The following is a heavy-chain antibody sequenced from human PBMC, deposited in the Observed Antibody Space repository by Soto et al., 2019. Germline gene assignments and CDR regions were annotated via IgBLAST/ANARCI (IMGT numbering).Heavy chain of an antibody. Sequence: PSETLSLTCTVSGGSISSSSYYWGWIRQPPGKGLEWIGSIYYSGSTYYNPSLKSRVTISVDTSKNQFSLKLSSVTAADTAVYYCARHFPFVLGYYFDYWGQGTLVTVSS. D-gene: IGHD3-3*02. CDR1: GGSISSSSYY. CDR3: ARHFPFVLGYYFDY. CDR2: IYYSGST. V-gene: IGHV4-39*01. J-gene: IGHJ4*02.